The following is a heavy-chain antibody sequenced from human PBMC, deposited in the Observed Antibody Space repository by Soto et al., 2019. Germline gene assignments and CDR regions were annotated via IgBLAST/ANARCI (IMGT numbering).Heavy chain of an antibody. J-gene: IGHJ1*01. Sequence: EVQLVESGGGLIQPGGSLRLSCAASGFTVSSNYMSWVRQAPGKGLEWASVIYSGGSTYYADSGKGRFTISRDHSKNTLYLQMNSLRAEDTAVYYCARDRVESGYPEYFQHWGQGTLVTVSS. CDR2: IYSGGST. CDR3: ARDRVESGYPEYFQH. V-gene: IGHV3-53*01. CDR1: GFTVSSNY. D-gene: IGHD3-22*01.